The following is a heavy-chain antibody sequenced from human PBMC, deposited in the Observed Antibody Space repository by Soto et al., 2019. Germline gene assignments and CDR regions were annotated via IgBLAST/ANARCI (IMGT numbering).Heavy chain of an antibody. Sequence: QVQLVQSGAEVKKPGSSVKVSCKASGGTFSSYAISWVRQAPGQGLEWMGGIIPIFGTANYAQKFQGRVTITAAESTSTADRELSSLRSEDTAVYYCARDLGYSSGSRDDAFDIWGQGTMVTVSS. V-gene: IGHV1-69*01. D-gene: IGHD6-19*01. CDR3: ARDLGYSSGSRDDAFDI. CDR1: GGTFSSYA. CDR2: IIPIFGTA. J-gene: IGHJ3*02.